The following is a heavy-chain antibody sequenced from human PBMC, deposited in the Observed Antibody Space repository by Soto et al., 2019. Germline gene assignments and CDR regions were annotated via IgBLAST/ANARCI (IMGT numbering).Heavy chain of an antibody. CDR1: GFTFDDYA. V-gene: IGHV3-9*01. J-gene: IGHJ6*02. D-gene: IGHD6-19*01. CDR2: ISWNSGSI. CDR3: AKEIAVAGTPAPYYYYYYGMDV. Sequence: EVQLVESGGGLVQPGRSLRLSCAASGFTFDDYAMHWVRQAPGKGLEWVSGISWNSGSIGYADSVKGRFTISRDNAKNSLYLQMNSLRAEDTALYYCAKEIAVAGTPAPYYYYYYGMDVWGQGTTVTVSS.